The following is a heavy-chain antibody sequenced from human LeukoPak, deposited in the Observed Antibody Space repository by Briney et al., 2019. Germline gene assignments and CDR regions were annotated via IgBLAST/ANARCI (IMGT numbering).Heavy chain of an antibody. V-gene: IGHV1-18*01. Sequence: GASVKVSCKASGYTFTSYGISWVRQAPGQGLEWMGWISGYNDNANYAQKLQGRVTMTTDTSTSTGYMELRSLRSDDTAVYYCARDVFHCSGGSCYSGFDYWGQGTLVTVSS. CDR1: GYTFTSYG. CDR3: ARDVFHCSGGSCYSGFDY. CDR2: ISGYNDNA. D-gene: IGHD2-15*01. J-gene: IGHJ4*02.